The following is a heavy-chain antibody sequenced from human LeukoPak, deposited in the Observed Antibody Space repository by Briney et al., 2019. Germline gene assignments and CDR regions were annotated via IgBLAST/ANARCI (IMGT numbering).Heavy chain of an antibody. CDR3: ARGYYGSGSPGN. J-gene: IGHJ4*02. Sequence: ASVKVSCKASGYTFTGYYMHWVRQAPGQGLEWMGWINPKSGGTNYAQKFQGRVSMTRDTSISTTYMELSRLRSDDTAMYYCARGYYGSGSPGNWGQGTLVTVSS. D-gene: IGHD3-10*01. V-gene: IGHV1-2*02. CDR2: INPKSGGT. CDR1: GYTFTGYY.